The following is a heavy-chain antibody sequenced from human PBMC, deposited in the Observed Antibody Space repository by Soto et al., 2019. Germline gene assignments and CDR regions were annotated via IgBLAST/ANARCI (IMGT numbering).Heavy chain of an antibody. D-gene: IGHD3-16*01. J-gene: IGHJ1*01. Sequence: ASVKVSCTASGYTFTSYAMHWVRRAPGQRLEWMGRINTGNGNTKYSQKFQGRVTITRVTSASAAYMELSSLRSEDTAVYYCASGEVFEYVSGIQHWGQGTLVTVSS. CDR3: ASGEVFEYVSGIQH. CDR2: INTGNGNT. V-gene: IGHV1-3*04. CDR1: GYTFTSYA.